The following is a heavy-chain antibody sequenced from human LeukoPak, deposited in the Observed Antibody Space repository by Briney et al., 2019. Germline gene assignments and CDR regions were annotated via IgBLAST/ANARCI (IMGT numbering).Heavy chain of an antibody. CDR1: GFTFDAYA. J-gene: IGHJ5*02. D-gene: IGHD7-27*01. Sequence: GGSLRLSCAASGFTFDAYAMSWVRQAPGKGLERVSGINWNGGRTGYADSVKGRFTISRDNAKNSLHLQMNSLRAEDTAVYYCARSHWGPFGSRIANWFDPWGQGTLVTVSS. CDR3: ARSHWGPFGSRIANWFDP. V-gene: IGHV3-20*04. CDR2: INWNGGRT.